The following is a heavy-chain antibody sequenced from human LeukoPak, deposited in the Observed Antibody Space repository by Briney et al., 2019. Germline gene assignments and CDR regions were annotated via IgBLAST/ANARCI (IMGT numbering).Heavy chain of an antibody. CDR1: GFTFSSYW. Sequence: GGSLRLSCAASGFTFSSYWMSWVRQAPGKRLEWVANIKQDGNEKYHVDSVKGRFTISRDNAKNSLYLQMNSLRVEDTAVYYCARAGDYHDTSGYQNYWGQGTLVTVSS. D-gene: IGHD3-22*01. CDR2: IKQDGNEK. CDR3: ARAGDYHDTSGYQNY. V-gene: IGHV3-7*03. J-gene: IGHJ4*02.